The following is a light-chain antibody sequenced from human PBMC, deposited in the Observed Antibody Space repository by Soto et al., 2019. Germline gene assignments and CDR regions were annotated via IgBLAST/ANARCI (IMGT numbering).Light chain of an antibody. V-gene: IGKV3-20*01. CDR2: GAS. J-gene: IGKJ1*01. CDR1: QSVSNNY. Sequence: ESVLTHSPGTLSLSPWEIATLSCGASQSVSNNYLAWYQQKPGQAPRLLIYGASTRATGIPDRFSGSGSGTEFTPTISSLQPDDFATYYCQHYNSYSEAFGHGTKVDIK. CDR3: QHYNSYSEA.